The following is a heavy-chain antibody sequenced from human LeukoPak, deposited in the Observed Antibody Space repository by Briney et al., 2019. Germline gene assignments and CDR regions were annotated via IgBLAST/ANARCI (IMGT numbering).Heavy chain of an antibody. Sequence: PSETLSLTCTVSGGSISSGGYYWSWIRQHPGKGLEWIGYIYYSGSTYYNPSLKSRVTISVDTSKNQFSLKPSSVTAADTAVYYCARDFPRRGGFHYFDYWGQGTLVTVSS. CDR1: GGSISSGGYY. D-gene: IGHD3-16*01. V-gene: IGHV4-31*03. CDR2: IYYSGST. J-gene: IGHJ4*02. CDR3: ARDFPRRGGFHYFDY.